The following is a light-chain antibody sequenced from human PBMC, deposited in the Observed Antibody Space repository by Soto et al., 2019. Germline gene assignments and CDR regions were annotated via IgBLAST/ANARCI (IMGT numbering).Light chain of an antibody. CDR1: QDISTW. V-gene: IGKV1-5*01. CDR2: DAS. CDR3: QHYNSYSEA. Sequence: DIEMSQSPSSLSASVGDRVTITCRASQDISTWLAWYQQRPGKAPHLLIYDASRLQSGVPSRFTGSGSGTEFTLTISSLQPDDFATYYCQHYNSYSEAFGQGTKVDIK. J-gene: IGKJ1*01.